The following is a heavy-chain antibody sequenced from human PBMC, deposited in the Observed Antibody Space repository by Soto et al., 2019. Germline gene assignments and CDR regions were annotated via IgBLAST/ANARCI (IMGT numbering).Heavy chain of an antibody. Sequence: PVGSLRLSCAASGFTFDDYAMHWVRQAPGKGLEWVSLISWDGGSTYYADSVKGRFTISRDNSKNSLYLQMNSLRAEDTALYYCAKDLDSREESGRYYYYGMDVWGQGTTVTVSS. CDR3: AKDLDSREESGRYYYYGMDV. V-gene: IGHV3-43D*04. CDR1: GFTFDDYA. CDR2: ISWDGGST. D-gene: IGHD1-26*01. J-gene: IGHJ6*02.